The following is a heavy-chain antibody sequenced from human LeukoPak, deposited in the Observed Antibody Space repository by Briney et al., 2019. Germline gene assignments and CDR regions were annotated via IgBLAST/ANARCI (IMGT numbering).Heavy chain of an antibody. V-gene: IGHV1-3*03. CDR2: INAGNGNT. Sequence: GASVKVSCKASGCTFTSYAMHWVRQAPGQRLEWMGWINAGNGNTKYSQEFQGRVTITRDTSASTAYMELSSLRSEDMAVYYCARDSSGWYHWFDPWGQGTLVAVSS. D-gene: IGHD6-19*01. J-gene: IGHJ5*02. CDR3: ARDSSGWYHWFDP. CDR1: GCTFTSYA.